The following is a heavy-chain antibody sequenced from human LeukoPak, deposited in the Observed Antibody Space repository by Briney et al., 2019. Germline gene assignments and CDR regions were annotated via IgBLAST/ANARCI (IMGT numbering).Heavy chain of an antibody. CDR3: ARGVDV. CDR1: GFTLSTYW. Sequence: PPGGSLRLSCAASGFTLSTYWMHWVRQAPGKGLVWVSRINPDGSTTTYADSVEGRFTISRDNAKNTLYLQMNSLRAEDTAVYYCARGVDVWGQGTTVTVSS. CDR2: INPDGSTT. V-gene: IGHV3-74*01. J-gene: IGHJ6*02.